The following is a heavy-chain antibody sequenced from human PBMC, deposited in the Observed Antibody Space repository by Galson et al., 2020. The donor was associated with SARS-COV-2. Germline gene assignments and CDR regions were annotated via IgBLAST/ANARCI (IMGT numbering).Heavy chain of an antibody. CDR1: GITLSDYW. D-gene: IGHD5-12*01. Sequence: GGSLRPSCEAYGITLSDYWLHWVRQVPGKGLGWVSRINKDGSTINYAASVKGRFTIPRDNDKNTLYLQVNSLRVEDTAVYYCAKLAITDGFDMWGRGTRVAVSS. J-gene: IGHJ3*02. V-gene: IGHV3-74*01. CDR2: INKDGSTI. CDR3: AKLAITDGFDM.